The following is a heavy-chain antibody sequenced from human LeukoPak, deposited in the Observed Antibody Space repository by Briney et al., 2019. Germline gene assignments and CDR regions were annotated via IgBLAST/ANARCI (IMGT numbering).Heavy chain of an antibody. CDR3: ARDFLAVAGLFDY. CDR1: GGTFSSYA. V-gene: IGHV1-69*04. J-gene: IGHJ4*02. D-gene: IGHD6-19*01. CDR2: IIPILGIA. Sequence: GGSVKVSCKASGGTFSSYAISWVRQAPGQGLEWMGRIIPILGIANYAQKFQGRVTITADKSTSTAYMELSSLRSEDTAVYYCARDFLAVAGLFDYWGQGTLVTVSS.